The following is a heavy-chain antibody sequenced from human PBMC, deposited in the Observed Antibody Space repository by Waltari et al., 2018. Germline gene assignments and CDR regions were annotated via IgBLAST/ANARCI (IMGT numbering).Heavy chain of an antibody. CDR1: GFTFDDNA. CDR2: ISWNSGSR. J-gene: IGHJ4*02. CDR3: AKFSLGYYDFWSGYLGYFDY. Sequence: EVQLVESGGGLVQPGRSLRLSCAASGFTFDDNAMHWVRQAPGKGLEWVSGISWNSGSRGYSDSVSGRFTTSIDNAKNSLYLQMNSLRAEDTALYYCAKFSLGYYDFWSGYLGYFDYWGQGTLVTVSS. V-gene: IGHV3-9*01. D-gene: IGHD3-3*01.